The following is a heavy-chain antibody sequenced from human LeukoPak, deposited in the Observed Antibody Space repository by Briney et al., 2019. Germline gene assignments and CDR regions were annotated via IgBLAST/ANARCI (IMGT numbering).Heavy chain of an antibody. V-gene: IGHV1-69*06. D-gene: IGHD3-10*01. Sequence: GSSVKVSCKASGGTFSSYAISWVRQAPGQGLEWMGGITPIFGTANYAQKFQGRVTITADKSTSTAYMELSSLRSEDTAVYYCARTLWFGELNPVDYWGQGTLVTVSS. CDR1: GGTFSSYA. J-gene: IGHJ4*02. CDR3: ARTLWFGELNPVDY. CDR2: ITPIFGTA.